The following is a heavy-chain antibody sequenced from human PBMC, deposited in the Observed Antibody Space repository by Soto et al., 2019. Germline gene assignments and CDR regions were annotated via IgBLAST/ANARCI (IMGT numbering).Heavy chain of an antibody. V-gene: IGHV3-21*04. D-gene: IGHD6-13*01. CDR3: AKPTAGQLVFGYYYHGMDV. J-gene: IGHJ6*02. Sequence: GGSLRLSCAASGFTFSGYSMNWVRQAPGKGLEWVSSISSSSSYIYYADSVKGRFTISRDNAKNSLYLQMNSLRAEDTALYYCAKPTAGQLVFGYYYHGMDVWGQGTTVTVSS. CDR2: ISSSSSYI. CDR1: GFTFSGYS.